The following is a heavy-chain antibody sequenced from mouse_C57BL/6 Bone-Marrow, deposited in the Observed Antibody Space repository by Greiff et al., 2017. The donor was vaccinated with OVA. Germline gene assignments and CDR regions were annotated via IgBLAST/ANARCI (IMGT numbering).Heavy chain of an antibody. CDR3: TREGVRLP. J-gene: IGHJ3*01. D-gene: IGHD2-2*01. CDR1: GYTFTDYE. V-gene: IGHV1-15*01. Sequence: QVQLKESGAELVRPGASVTLSCKASGYTFTDYEMHWVKQTPVHGLEWIGAIDPETGGTAYNQKFKGKAILTADKSSSTAYMELRSLTSEDSAVYYCTREGVRLPGGQGTLVTVSA. CDR2: IDPETGGT.